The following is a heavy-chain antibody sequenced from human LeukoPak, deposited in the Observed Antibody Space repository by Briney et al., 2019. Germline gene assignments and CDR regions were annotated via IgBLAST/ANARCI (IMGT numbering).Heavy chain of an antibody. D-gene: IGHD4-17*01. CDR3: ARGSWRFDYGDSGFDP. V-gene: IGHV3-30*03. CDR2: ISYDGSNK. J-gene: IGHJ5*02. Sequence: GGSLRLSCAASGFTFSSYWMSWVRQAPGKGLEWVAVISYDGSNKNYADSVKGRFTISRDNSKNTLYLQMNSLRAEDTAVYYCARGSWRFDYGDSGFDPWGQGTLVTVSS. CDR1: GFTFSSYW.